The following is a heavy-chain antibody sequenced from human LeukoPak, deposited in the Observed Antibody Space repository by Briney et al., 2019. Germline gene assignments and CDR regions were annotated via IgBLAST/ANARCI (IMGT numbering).Heavy chain of an antibody. D-gene: IGHD4-17*01. CDR1: GFIFSTHW. J-gene: IGHJ4*02. V-gene: IGHV3-7*01. Sequence: PGGSLRLSCAASGFIFSTHWMTWVRQVPGKGLEFVASIKQGGNEKYYADSVKGRFVVSRDNAKNSLSLQMNSLRAGDTAVYYCARGPHYGDRVDYLDSWGQGTKVTVSS. CDR2: IKQGGNEK. CDR3: ARGPHYGDRVDYLDS.